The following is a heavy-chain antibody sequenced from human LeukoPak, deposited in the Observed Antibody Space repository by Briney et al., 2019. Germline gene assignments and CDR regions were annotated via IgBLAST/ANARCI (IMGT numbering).Heavy chain of an antibody. V-gene: IGHV4-34*01. Sequence: SETLSLTCAVYGGSFSGYYWSWIRRPPGKGLEWIGEINHSGSTNYNPSLKSRVTISVDTSKNQFSLKLSSVTAADTAVYYCARESSGGTYNWFDPWGQGTLVTVSS. CDR3: ARESSGGTYNWFDP. D-gene: IGHD2-8*02. CDR1: GGSFSGYY. CDR2: INHSGST. J-gene: IGHJ5*02.